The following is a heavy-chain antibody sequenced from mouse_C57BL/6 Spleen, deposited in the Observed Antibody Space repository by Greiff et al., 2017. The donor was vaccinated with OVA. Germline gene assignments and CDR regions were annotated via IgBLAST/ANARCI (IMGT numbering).Heavy chain of an antibody. D-gene: IGHD2-5*01. Sequence: EVKVEESGGGLVQPGGSMKLSCVASGFTFSNYWMNWVRQSPEKGLEWVAQIRLKSDNYATHYAESVKGRFTISRDDSKSSVYLQMNNLRAEDTGIYYCTVDYSNYEVGIYYYAMDYWGQGTSVTVSS. CDR3: TVDYSNYEVGIYYYAMDY. CDR2: IRLKSDNYAT. V-gene: IGHV6-3*01. CDR1: GFTFSNYW. J-gene: IGHJ4*01.